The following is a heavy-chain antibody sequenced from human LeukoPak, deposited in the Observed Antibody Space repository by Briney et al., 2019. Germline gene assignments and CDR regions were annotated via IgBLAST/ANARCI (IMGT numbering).Heavy chain of an antibody. D-gene: IGHD6-19*01. CDR3: TRGSSGWYFDY. V-gene: IGHV3-15*01. J-gene: IGHJ4*02. Sequence: GGSLRLSCAASGFTFSSAWMTWARQAPGKGLEWVCRINSDAGGESTDYASPVKQRFTISRDDSPNTLFLQMNSLKTEDTAVYYCTRGSSGWYFDYWGQGTLVTVSS. CDR2: INSDAGGEST. CDR1: GFTFSSAW.